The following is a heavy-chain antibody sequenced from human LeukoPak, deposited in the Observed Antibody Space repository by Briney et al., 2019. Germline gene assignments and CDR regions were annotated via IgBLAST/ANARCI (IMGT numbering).Heavy chain of an antibody. J-gene: IGHJ4*02. V-gene: IGHV3-21*01. D-gene: IGHD1-26*01. CDR1: GFTVSSNY. CDR3: ARIYSGSYYLTNPAAVRHTKPFDY. CDR2: ISSSSSYI. Sequence: GGSLRLSCAASGFTVSSNYMSWVRQAPGKGLEWVSSISSSSSYIYYADSVKGRFTISRDNSKNTLYLQMNSLRAEDTAVYYCARIYSGSYYLTNPAAVRHTKPFDYWGQGTLVTVSS.